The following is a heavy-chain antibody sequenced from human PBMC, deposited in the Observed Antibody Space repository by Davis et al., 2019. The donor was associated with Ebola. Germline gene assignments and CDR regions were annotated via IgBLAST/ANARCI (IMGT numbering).Heavy chain of an antibody. D-gene: IGHD4/OR15-4a*01. CDR1: GGSFSGYY. CDR3: AMTIEDAFDI. Sequence: PSETLSLTCAVYGGSFSGYYWSWVRQPPGKGLEWIGEINHSGSTNYNPSLKSRVTISVDTSKNQFSLKLSSVTAADTAVYYCAMTIEDAFDIWGQGTMVTVSS. V-gene: IGHV4-34*01. J-gene: IGHJ3*02. CDR2: INHSGST.